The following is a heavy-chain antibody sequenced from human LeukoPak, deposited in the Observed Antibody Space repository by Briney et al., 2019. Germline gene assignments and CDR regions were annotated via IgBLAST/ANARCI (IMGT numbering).Heavy chain of an antibody. CDR2: IKEDGSDK. Sequence: GGSLRLSCEASGFTFSNYWMTWVRQAPGKGLEWVANIKEDGSDKYYVDSVKDRFTISRDNAKNSLYLQMNSLRVEDTAVYFCARDRWRLFDYWGQGTLVAVSS. V-gene: IGHV3-7*04. CDR1: GFTFSNYW. J-gene: IGHJ4*02. CDR3: ARDRWRLFDY. D-gene: IGHD2-21*02.